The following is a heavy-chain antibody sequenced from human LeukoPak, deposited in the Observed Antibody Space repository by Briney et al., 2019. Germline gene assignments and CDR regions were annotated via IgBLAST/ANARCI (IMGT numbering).Heavy chain of an antibody. V-gene: IGHV4-59*11. D-gene: IGHD3-22*01. J-gene: IGHJ4*02. CDR2: ISDSGST. CDR1: GGSLSTHH. CDR3: ARGYDSSAYYPFNY. Sequence: PSETLSLTCVVSGGSLSTHHWSWIRQSPGRGLEWIGYISDSGSTNYNPSLKSRVTISVDTSKNQFSLMLSTVTAADTAVYYCARGYDSSAYYPFNYWGQGTLVTVSS.